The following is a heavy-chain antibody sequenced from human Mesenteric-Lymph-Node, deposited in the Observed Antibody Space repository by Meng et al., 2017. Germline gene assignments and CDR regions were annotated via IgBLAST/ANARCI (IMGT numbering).Heavy chain of an antibody. CDR1: GGTFSSYA. D-gene: IGHD6-19*01. Sequence: SVKVSCKASGGTFSSYAISWVRQAPGQGLEWMGGIIPIFGTANYAQKFQGRVTITTDESTSTAYMELSSLRSEDTAVYYCARVPLIAVAVLDYWGQGTLVTVSS. J-gene: IGHJ4*02. CDR3: ARVPLIAVAVLDY. V-gene: IGHV1-69*05. CDR2: IIPIFGTA.